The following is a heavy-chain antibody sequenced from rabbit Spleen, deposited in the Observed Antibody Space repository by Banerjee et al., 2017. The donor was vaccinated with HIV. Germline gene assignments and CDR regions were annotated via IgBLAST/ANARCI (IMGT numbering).Heavy chain of an antibody. CDR1: GIDFSTYG. D-gene: IGHD2-1*01. J-gene: IGHJ6*01. V-gene: IGHV1S44*01. Sequence: QSLEESGGDLVKPEGSLTLTCTASGIDFSTYGITWVRQAPGKGLEYIGLISTTAVAYYSSWAKGRFTISKTSSTTVDLQMTSLTAADTATYFCASSKTSYMGIYLWGPGTLVTVS. CDR3: ASSKTSYMGIYL. CDR2: ISTTAVA.